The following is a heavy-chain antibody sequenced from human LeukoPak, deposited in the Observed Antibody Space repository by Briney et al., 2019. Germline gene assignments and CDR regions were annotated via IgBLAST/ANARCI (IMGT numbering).Heavy chain of an antibody. Sequence: GGSLRLSCAASGFTFSNYWMQWVRQAPGKGLVWVSQINSDGSSTTYADSVKGRFTISRDNAKNTLYLQMNSLRAEDTAVYYCARADIFDYWGQGTLVTASS. D-gene: IGHD2-15*01. V-gene: IGHV3-74*01. CDR1: GFTFSNYW. CDR2: INSDGSST. J-gene: IGHJ4*02. CDR3: ARADIFDY.